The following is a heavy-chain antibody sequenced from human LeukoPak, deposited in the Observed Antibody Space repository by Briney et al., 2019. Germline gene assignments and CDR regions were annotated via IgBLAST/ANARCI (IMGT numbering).Heavy chain of an antibody. J-gene: IGHJ6*03. CDR1: GYSISSGYY. CDR3: AIGLTYYDFWSGHHPGSYYMDV. D-gene: IGHD3-3*01. V-gene: IGHV4-38-2*01. CDR2: IYHSGST. Sequence: PSETLSLTCAVSGYSISSGYYWGWIRQPPGKGLEWIGSIYHSGSTYYNPSLKSRVTISVDTSKNQFSLKLSSVTAADTAVYYCAIGLTYYDFWSGHHPGSYYMDVWGKGTTVTVSS.